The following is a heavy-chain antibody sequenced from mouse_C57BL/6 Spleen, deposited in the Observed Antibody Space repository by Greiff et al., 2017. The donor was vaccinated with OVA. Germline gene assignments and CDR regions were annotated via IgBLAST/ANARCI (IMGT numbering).Heavy chain of an antibody. CDR2: IYPGDGDT. V-gene: IGHV1-82*01. CDR3: AREDWDGDYFDY. D-gene: IGHD4-1*01. CDR1: GYAFSSSW. J-gene: IGHJ2*01. Sequence: LKQSGPELVKPGASVKISCKASGYAFSSSWMNWVKQRPGKGLEWIGRIYPGDGDTNYNGKFKGKATLTADKSSSTAYMQLSSLTSEDSAVYFCAREDWDGDYFDYWGQGTTLTVSS.